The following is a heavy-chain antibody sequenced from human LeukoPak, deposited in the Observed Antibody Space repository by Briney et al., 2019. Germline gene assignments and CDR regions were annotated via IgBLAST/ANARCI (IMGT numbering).Heavy chain of an antibody. V-gene: IGHV1-8*02. CDR3: ARTYYYDSSGYYGY. Sequence: ASVKVSCKASGYTFTSYDINWVRQATGQGLEWMGWMNPNSGNTGYAQKFQGRVTMTTDTSTSTAYMELRSLRSDDTAVYYCARTYYYDSSGYYGYWGQGTLVTVSS. CDR1: GYTFTSYD. J-gene: IGHJ4*02. CDR2: MNPNSGNT. D-gene: IGHD3-22*01.